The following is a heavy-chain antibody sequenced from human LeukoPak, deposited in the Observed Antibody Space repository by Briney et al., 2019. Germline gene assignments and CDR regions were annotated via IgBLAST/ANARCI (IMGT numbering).Heavy chain of an antibody. CDR2: VYYTGNA. J-gene: IGHJ5*01. V-gene: IGHV4-30-4*01. Sequence: SETLSLTCSVSGGSINSGDYSWTWIRQSPGKGLEWIGYVYYTGNAYYNPSLKRRLTISLDTSKNQFSLRLRSVTAADTAFYYCTRGIWSTYCLDSWGQGALVTVSS. D-gene: IGHD3-3*01. CDR1: GGSINSGDYS. CDR3: TRGIWSTYCLDS.